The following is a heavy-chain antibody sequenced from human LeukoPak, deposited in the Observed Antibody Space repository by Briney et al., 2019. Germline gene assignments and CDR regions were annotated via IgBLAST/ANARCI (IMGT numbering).Heavy chain of an antibody. V-gene: IGHV4-59*01. D-gene: IGHD6-19*01. CDR1: GGSISSYY. CDR3: ARAVGAVAGLYYYYYMDV. J-gene: IGHJ6*03. CDR2: IYYSGRT. Sequence: SETLSLTCTVSGGSISSYYWSWIRQPPGKGLEWIGDIYYSGRTNYNPSLKSRVTISVDTSKNQFSLKLSSVTAADTAVYYCARAVGAVAGLYYYYYMDVWGKGTTVTVSS.